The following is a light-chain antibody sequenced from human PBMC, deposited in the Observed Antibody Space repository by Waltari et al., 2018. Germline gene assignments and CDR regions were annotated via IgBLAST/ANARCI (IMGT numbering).Light chain of an antibody. CDR2: AVS. V-gene: IGKV1-39*01. CDR1: QSISNH. J-gene: IGKJ1*01. CDR3: MQALQTPRT. Sequence: DIQMTQSPSSLSASVGDRVTITCRASQSISNHLHWYQQKPGKAPKLLIYAVSSLQSGVPSRFSGSGSGTDFTLKISRVEAEDVGVYYCMQALQTPRTFGQGTKVEIK.